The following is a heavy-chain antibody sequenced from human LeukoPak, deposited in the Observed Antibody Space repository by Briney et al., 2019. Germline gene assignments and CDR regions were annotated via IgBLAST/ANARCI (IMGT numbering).Heavy chain of an antibody. V-gene: IGHV3-48*04. Sequence: GGSLRLSCAAAGFTFSDYGMNWVRQAPGKGLEWVSYISSSGSTIYYADSVKGRFTISRDNAKNSLYLQMNSLRAEDTAVYYCAELGITMIGGVWGKGTTVTISS. J-gene: IGHJ6*04. D-gene: IGHD3-10*02. CDR3: AELGITMIGGV. CDR1: GFTFSDYG. CDR2: ISSSGSTI.